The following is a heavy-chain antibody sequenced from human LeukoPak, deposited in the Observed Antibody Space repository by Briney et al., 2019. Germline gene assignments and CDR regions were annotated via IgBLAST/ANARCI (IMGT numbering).Heavy chain of an antibody. Sequence: PSQTLSLTCTVSGGSISSGSYYWSWIRQPPGKGLEWIGYIYYSGSTNYNPSLKSRVTISGDTTKNQFSLKLSSVTAADTAVYYCARHYYYSYYYMDVWGKGTTVTVSS. J-gene: IGHJ6*03. CDR2: IYYSGST. CDR3: ARHYYYSYYYMDV. CDR1: GGSISSGSYY. V-gene: IGHV4-61*01.